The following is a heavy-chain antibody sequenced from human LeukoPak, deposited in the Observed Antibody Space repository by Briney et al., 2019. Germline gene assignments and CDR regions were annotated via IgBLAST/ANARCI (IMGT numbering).Heavy chain of an antibody. CDR1: GFTFDDYA. CDR2: ISLNSGSI. Sequence: QPGRSLRLSCAASGFTFDDYAMHWVRQAPGKGLEWVSGISLNSGSIGYADSVKGRFTISRDNAKNSLYLQMNSLRAEDTALYYCAKGVPAYYDILTGFDAFDIWGQGTMVTVSS. V-gene: IGHV3-9*01. D-gene: IGHD3-9*01. J-gene: IGHJ3*02. CDR3: AKGVPAYYDILTGFDAFDI.